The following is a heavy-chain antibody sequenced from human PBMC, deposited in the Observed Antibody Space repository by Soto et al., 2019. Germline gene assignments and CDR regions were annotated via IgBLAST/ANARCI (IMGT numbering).Heavy chain of an antibody. CDR3: XXRPRALLTFAY. CDR2: ISDSGGIS. D-gene: IGHD1-26*01. CDR1: GFIFSNYV. J-gene: IGHJ4*02. V-gene: IGHV3-23*04. Sequence: EVQLVDSGGGLVQPGGSLRLSCAASGFIFSNYVMSWVRQAPGKGLEWVSSISDSGGISYYADSVKGRFTISRDNSKNTLYLQMNSLRAEDXXIXXXXXRPRALLTFAYWGQGTLVTVSS.